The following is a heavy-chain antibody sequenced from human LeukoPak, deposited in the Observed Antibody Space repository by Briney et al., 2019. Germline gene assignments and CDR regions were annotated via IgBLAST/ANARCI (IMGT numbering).Heavy chain of an antibody. D-gene: IGHD6-13*01. J-gene: IGHJ4*02. CDR2: ISGDGIGT. CDR3: AKDYRVADPQFDH. Sequence: PGGSLRLSCVASGFTFNNYAMSWVRQAPGKGLEWVSGISGDGIGTWYAESVRGRFTIFRDNSKNTLYIHMNNLRAEDTALYYCAKDYRVADPQFDHWGQGTLVTVSS. V-gene: IGHV3-23*01. CDR1: GFTFNNYA.